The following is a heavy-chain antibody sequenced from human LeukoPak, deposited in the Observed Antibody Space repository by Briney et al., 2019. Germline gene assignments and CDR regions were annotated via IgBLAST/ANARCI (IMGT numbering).Heavy chain of an antibody. J-gene: IGHJ6*02. Sequence: GGSLRLSCTASGFTFGDYGMSWVRQAPGEGLEWVGFIRSKAYGGTTEYAASVKGRFTISRDDSKSIAYLQMNSLKTEDTAVYYCTRYSSGWPYYYYGMDVWGQGTTVTVSS. CDR1: GFTFGDYG. D-gene: IGHD6-19*01. CDR2: IRSKAYGGTT. CDR3: TRYSSGWPYYYYGMDV. V-gene: IGHV3-49*04.